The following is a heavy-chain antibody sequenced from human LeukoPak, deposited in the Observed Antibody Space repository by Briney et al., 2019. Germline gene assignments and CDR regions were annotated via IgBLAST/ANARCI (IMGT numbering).Heavy chain of an antibody. V-gene: IGHV1-69*04. CDR3: ARDMKVVLWFGEGYYFDY. D-gene: IGHD3-10*01. CDR2: IIPILGIA. CDR1: GGTFSSYA. Sequence: SVKVSCKASGGTFSSYAISWVRQAPGQGLEWMGRIIPILGIANYAQKFQGRVTITADKSTSTAYMELSSLRAEDTAVYYCARDMKVVLWFGEGYYFDYWGQGTLVTVSS. J-gene: IGHJ4*02.